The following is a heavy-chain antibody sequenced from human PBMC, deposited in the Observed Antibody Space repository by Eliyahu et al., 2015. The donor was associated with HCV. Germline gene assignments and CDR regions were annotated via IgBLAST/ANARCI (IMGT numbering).Heavy chain of an antibody. CDR2: IKNDGSST. D-gene: IGHD3-10*01. CDR3: AASGSGNYYNDY. CDR1: GFXFSSYX. V-gene: IGHV3-74*01. Sequence: DVQLVESGGGFVQPGGSLRLSCAASGFXFSSYXXYWXRQVPGKGLVXVSRIKNDGSSTNYAXSVRGRFTISRDNAKNTLYLQMNSLRAEDTAVYYCAASGSGNYYNDYWGQGTLVTVSS. J-gene: IGHJ4*02.